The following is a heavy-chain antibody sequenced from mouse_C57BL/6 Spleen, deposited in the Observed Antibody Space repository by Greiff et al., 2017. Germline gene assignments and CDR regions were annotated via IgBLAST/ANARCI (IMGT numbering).Heavy chain of an antibody. CDR3: ARRDITAVVGGWYFDV. CDR1: GFTFSDYY. J-gene: IGHJ1*03. D-gene: IGHD1-1*01. CDR2: ISNGGGST. Sequence: EVQVVESGGGLVQPGGSLKLSCAASGFTFSDYYMSWVRQTPEKRLEWVAYISNGGGSTYYPDTVKGRFTISRDNAKNTLYLQMSRLKSEDTAMYYCARRDITAVVGGWYFDVWGTGTTVTVSS. V-gene: IGHV5-12*01.